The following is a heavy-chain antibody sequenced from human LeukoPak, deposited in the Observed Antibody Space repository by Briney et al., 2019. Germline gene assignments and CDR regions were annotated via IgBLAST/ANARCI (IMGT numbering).Heavy chain of an antibody. V-gene: IGHV3-7*01. CDR3: ERVRAGLKNYYMDV. Sequence: GGSLRLSCAASGFTFRIYWMTWVRQAPGKGPEWVSTIKESESEGYYVDSVKGRFTISRDNAKNTLHLHMNRLRAEDTAVYYCERVRAGLKNYYMDVWGEGTTVSLSS. CDR2: IKESESEG. J-gene: IGHJ6*03. CDR1: GFTFRIYW. D-gene: IGHD6-25*01.